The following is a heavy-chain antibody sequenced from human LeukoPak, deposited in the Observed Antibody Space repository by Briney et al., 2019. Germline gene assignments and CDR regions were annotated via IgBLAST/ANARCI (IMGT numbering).Heavy chain of an antibody. D-gene: IGHD3-3*01. CDR1: GGSVSSGSYY. Sequence: SETLSLTCTVSGGSVSSGSYYWSWIRQPPGKGLEWIGYIYYSGSTNYNPSLKSRVTISVDTSKNQFSLKLSSVTAADTAVYYCARVGAPWVDYYYHGMDVWGQGTTVTVSS. CDR3: ARVGAPWVDYYYHGMDV. V-gene: IGHV4-61*01. CDR2: IYYSGST. J-gene: IGHJ6*02.